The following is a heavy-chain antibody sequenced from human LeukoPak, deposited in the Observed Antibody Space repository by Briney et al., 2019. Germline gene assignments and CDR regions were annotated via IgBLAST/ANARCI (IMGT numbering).Heavy chain of an antibody. V-gene: IGHV4-34*01. Sequence: SETLSLTCAVYGGSFSGYYWSWIRQPPGKGLEWIGEINHSGSTNYNPSLKSRVTISVDTSKNQFSLKLSSVTAADTAVYYCARRLRCTNGACYHFDYWGQGTLVTVSS. J-gene: IGHJ4*02. CDR2: INHSGST. D-gene: IGHD2-8*01. CDR3: ARRLRCTNGACYHFDY. CDR1: GGSFSGYY.